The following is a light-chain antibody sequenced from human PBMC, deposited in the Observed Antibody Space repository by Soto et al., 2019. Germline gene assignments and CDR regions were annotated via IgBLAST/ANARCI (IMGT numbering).Light chain of an antibody. V-gene: IGLV1-44*01. J-gene: IGLJ3*02. Sequence: QSVLTQPRSASGTPGQRVTISCSGSSSNIGSNTVNWYQQLPGTAPKLLIPNNNQRPSGVPDRFSGSKSGTSASLAISGLQSEDDATYYCAAWDDSLNGRVFGGGTKLTVL. CDR2: NNN. CDR3: AAWDDSLNGRV. CDR1: SSNIGSNT.